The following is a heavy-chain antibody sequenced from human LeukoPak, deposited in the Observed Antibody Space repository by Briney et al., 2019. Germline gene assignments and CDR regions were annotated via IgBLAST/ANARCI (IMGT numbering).Heavy chain of an antibody. Sequence: SVKVSCKASGGTFSSYAVSWVRQAPGQGLEWMGGIIPIFGTANYAQKFQGRVTITADESTSTAYMELSSLRSEDTAVYYCARDSKLMVYAMDYWGQGTLVTVSS. CDR1: GGTFSSYA. J-gene: IGHJ4*02. CDR2: IIPIFGTA. V-gene: IGHV1-69*13. CDR3: ARDSKLMVYAMDY. D-gene: IGHD2-8*01.